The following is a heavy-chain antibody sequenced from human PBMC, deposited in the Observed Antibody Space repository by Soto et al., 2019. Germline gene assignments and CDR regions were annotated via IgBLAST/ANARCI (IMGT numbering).Heavy chain of an antibody. CDR3: ARRLRLAVAGTGFDY. CDR2: IYHSGST. CDR1: GGSISSSNW. V-gene: IGHV4-4*02. D-gene: IGHD6-19*01. J-gene: IGHJ4*02. Sequence: SETLSLTCAVSGGSISSSNWWSWVRQPPGKGLEWIGEIYHSGSTNYNPSLKSRVTISVDKSKNQFSLKLSSVTAADTAVYYCARRLRLAVAGTGFDYWGQGTLVTVSS.